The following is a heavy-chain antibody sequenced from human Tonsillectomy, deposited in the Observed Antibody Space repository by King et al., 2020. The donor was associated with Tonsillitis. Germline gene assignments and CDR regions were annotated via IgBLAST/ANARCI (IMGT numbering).Heavy chain of an antibody. Sequence: VQLVESGGGVVQPGRSLRVSCAASGFTFSRHAMHWVRQAPGKGLEWVAVTLYDGSDEYYADSVKGRFTISRDNSKNTLYLQMNSLSAEDTAVYFCAGDPGELPSVPDYWGQGTLVTVSS. J-gene: IGHJ4*02. CDR2: TLYDGSDE. D-gene: IGHD1-26*01. CDR1: GFTFSRHA. CDR3: AGDPGELPSVPDY. V-gene: IGHV3-30-3*01.